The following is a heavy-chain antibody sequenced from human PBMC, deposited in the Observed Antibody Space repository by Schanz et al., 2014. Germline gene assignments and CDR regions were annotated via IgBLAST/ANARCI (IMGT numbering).Heavy chain of an antibody. CDR2: ISASGGDT. D-gene: IGHD3-10*01. J-gene: IGHJ4*02. V-gene: IGHV3-11*01. CDR1: GFSFSDYY. Sequence: VQLVESGGGLVEPGGSLRLSCAASGFSFSDYYMSWIRQAPGKGLEWLSVISASGGDTYYADSVKGRFTISRDNSKNSLYLQMNSLRAEDTAVYYCARIGGSVFDYWAQGTLVTVSS. CDR3: ARIGGSVFDY.